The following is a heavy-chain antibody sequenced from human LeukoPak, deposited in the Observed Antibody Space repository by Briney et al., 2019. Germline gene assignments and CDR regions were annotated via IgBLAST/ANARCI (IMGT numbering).Heavy chain of an antibody. J-gene: IGHJ4*02. CDR3: ARDWTTVTTYFDY. CDR2: ITTSSNYM. V-gene: IGHV3-21*01. Sequence: GGSLRLSCVASGFTFSSYIMTWVRQAPGKGLEWVSSITTSSNYMFYADSVKGRFTISRDNAKNSLYLLMNSLRAEDTAVYYCARDWTTVTTYFDYWGQGTLVTVSS. CDR1: GFTFSSYI. D-gene: IGHD4-17*01.